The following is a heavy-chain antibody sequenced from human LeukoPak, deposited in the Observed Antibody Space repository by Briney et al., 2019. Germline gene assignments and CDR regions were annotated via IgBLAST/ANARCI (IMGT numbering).Heavy chain of an antibody. CDR2: IYYSGST. J-gene: IGHJ4*02. CDR1: GASIRGSSYY. Sequence: SETPTLTCTVSGASIRGSSYYWAWIRQTPGKGLEWIGSIYYSGSTHYTPSLKSRVTISVDTSKNQFSLRVSSVTAADTAVYYCARNSGYSNTGGFDYWGQGILVTVSS. V-gene: IGHV4-39*01. D-gene: IGHD3-9*01. CDR3: ARNSGYSNTGGFDY.